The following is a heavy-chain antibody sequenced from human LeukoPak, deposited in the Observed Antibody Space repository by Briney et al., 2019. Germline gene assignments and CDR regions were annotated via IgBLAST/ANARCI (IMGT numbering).Heavy chain of an antibody. Sequence: GASVKVSCKASGYTFTSYYMHWVRQAPGQGLEWMGIINPSGGSTSYAQKFQGRVTMTRDTSTSAVYMELSSLRSEDTAVYYCARVRYYDFWSDPVGFDYWGQGTLVTVSS. J-gene: IGHJ4*02. CDR2: INPSGGST. CDR3: ARVRYYDFWSDPVGFDY. D-gene: IGHD3-3*01. CDR1: GYTFTSYY. V-gene: IGHV1-46*01.